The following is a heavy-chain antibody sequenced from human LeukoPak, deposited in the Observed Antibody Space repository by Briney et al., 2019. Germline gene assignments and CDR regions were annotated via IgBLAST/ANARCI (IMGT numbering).Heavy chain of an antibody. CDR3: ARALPNTDNYNWAFDI. CDR2: IHTSGST. CDR1: GGSISTFY. J-gene: IGHJ3*02. V-gene: IGHV4-4*07. Sequence: SETLSLTCTVSGGSISTFYWNWIRQPAGKGLEWIGRIHTSGSTKYNPSLKSRVTISVDKSNNQFSLKLNYVTAADTAMYYCARALPNTDNYNWAFDIWGQGTMVTVPS. D-gene: IGHD5-24*01.